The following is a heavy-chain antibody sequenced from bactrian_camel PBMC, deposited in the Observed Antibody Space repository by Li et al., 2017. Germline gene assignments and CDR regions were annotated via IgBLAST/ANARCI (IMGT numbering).Heavy chain of an antibody. D-gene: IGHD3*01. V-gene: IGHV3S57*01. Sequence: QVQLVESGGGSVQAGGSLILSCVASGCTYRWDFMGWFRQAPGKAREGIARIRRDGDEYYAGSVKGRFTISQDNAKNIIYLQMSSLTPDDTAMYYCAAGTRIIVGDYCDGITAWGQGTQVTVS. J-gene: IGHJ6*01. CDR2: IRRDGDE. CDR1: GCTYRWDF. CDR3: AAGTRIIVGDYCDGITA.